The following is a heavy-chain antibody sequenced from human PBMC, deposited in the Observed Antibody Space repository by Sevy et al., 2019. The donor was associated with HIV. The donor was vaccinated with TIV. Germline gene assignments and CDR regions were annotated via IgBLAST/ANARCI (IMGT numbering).Heavy chain of an antibody. D-gene: IGHD6-6*01. CDR2: ISDSGGDT. CDR3: VTLILGARPDY. Sequence: GGCLRLSCAASGFTFSSYAMSWVRQSPGKGLEWLSAISDSGGDTYYADSVKGRFTISRDNSKNTVYMQMNSLWGEDTAVYYCVTLILGARPDYWGQGTTVTVSS. J-gene: IGHJ4*02. V-gene: IGHV3-23*01. CDR1: GFTFSSYA.